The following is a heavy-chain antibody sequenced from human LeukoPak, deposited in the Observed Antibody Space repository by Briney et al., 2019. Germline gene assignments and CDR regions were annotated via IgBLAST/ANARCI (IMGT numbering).Heavy chain of an antibody. Sequence: GGSLRLSCAASGFTFSSYWMHWVCQAPGKGLVWVSRINSDGSSTSYADSVKGRFTISRDNAKNTLYLQMNSLRAEDTAVYYCARAGIAVAGRGRYYYYMDVWGKGTTVTVSS. CDR2: INSDGSST. CDR3: ARAGIAVAGRGRYYYYMDV. D-gene: IGHD6-19*01. J-gene: IGHJ6*03. V-gene: IGHV3-74*01. CDR1: GFTFSSYW.